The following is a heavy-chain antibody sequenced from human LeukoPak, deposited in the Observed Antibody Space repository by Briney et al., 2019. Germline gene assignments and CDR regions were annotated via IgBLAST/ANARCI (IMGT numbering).Heavy chain of an antibody. CDR1: GFALSSHW. Sequence: PGGSLRLSCAASGFALSSHWMTWVRQVPGRGPEWVANVNRDGSETYYLDSVKGRFTISRDNSKNTLYLQMNSLRAEDTAVYYCARSFITMVRSDAFDIWGQGTMVTVSS. V-gene: IGHV3-7*01. CDR3: ARSFITMVRSDAFDI. J-gene: IGHJ3*02. D-gene: IGHD3-10*01. CDR2: VNRDGSET.